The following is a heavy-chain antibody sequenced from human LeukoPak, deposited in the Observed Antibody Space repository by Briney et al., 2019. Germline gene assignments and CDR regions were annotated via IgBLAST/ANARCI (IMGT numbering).Heavy chain of an antibody. CDR1: GYSFTNYA. Sequence: ASVKVSCKASGYSFTNYAITWVRQAPGQGLEWMGWINTYNGNTNYAQNVQGRGTMTSDTSTTTAYMELRSLRSDDTAVYYCARMNYCSGGSCYYKPFYFDYWGQGALVTVSS. V-gene: IGHV1-18*01. D-gene: IGHD2-15*01. J-gene: IGHJ4*02. CDR2: INTYNGNT. CDR3: ARMNYCSGGSCYYKPFYFDY.